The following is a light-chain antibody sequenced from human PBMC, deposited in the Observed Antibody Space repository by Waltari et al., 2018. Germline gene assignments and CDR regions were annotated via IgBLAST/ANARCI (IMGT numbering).Light chain of an antibody. CDR1: QSVLYSSNNKNY. J-gene: IGKJ4*01. CDR3: QQHYPTASLT. CDR2: WAS. Sequence: DIVMTQSPEYLAVSLGERATVNCKSSQSVLYSSNNKNYLAWYQRKPGQPPKLLIYWASTRESGVPDRFSGRGSGTDFTLTISSLQAEDVAVYYCQQHYPTASLTFGGGTKVAI. V-gene: IGKV4-1*01.